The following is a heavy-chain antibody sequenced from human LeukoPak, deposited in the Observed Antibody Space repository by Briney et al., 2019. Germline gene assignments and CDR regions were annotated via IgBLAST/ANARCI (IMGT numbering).Heavy chain of an antibody. CDR2: IYYSGST. Sequence: SETLSLTCTVSGGSISSYYWSWIRQPPGKGLEWIGYIYYSGSTNYNPSLKSRVTMSVDTSKNQFSLKLSPVTAADTAVYYCARDRSDSSSSEDPDYYYYMDVWGKGTTVTVSS. V-gene: IGHV4-59*12. CDR3: ARDRSDSSSSEDPDYYYYMDV. CDR1: GGSISSYY. J-gene: IGHJ6*03. D-gene: IGHD6-6*01.